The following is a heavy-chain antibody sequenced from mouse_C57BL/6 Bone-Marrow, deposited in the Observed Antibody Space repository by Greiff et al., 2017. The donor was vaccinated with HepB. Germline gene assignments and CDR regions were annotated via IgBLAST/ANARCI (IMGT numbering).Heavy chain of an antibody. CDR1: GYTFTSYW. CDR2: IHPNSGST. J-gene: IGHJ4*01. D-gene: IGHD2-5*01. V-gene: IGHV1-64*01. CDR3: ARYGGYSNTLYAMDY. Sequence: QVQLKQPGAELVKPGASVKLSCKASGYTFTSYWMHWVKQRPGQGLEWIGMIHPNSGSTNYNEKFKSKATLTVDKSSSTAYMQLSSLTSEDSAVYYCARYGGYSNTLYAMDYWGQGTSVTVSS.